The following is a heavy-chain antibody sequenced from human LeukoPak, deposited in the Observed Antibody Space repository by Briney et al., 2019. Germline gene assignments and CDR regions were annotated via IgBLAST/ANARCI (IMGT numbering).Heavy chain of an antibody. CDR1: GGSISSHY. V-gene: IGHV4-4*07. D-gene: IGHD2-2*02. Sequence: SETLSLTCTVSGGSISSHYWSWIRQPAGKGLEWIGRIYTSGSTNYNPSLKSRVTISVDTSKNQFSLKLSSVTAADTAVYYCARGDQLLYRIDYWGQGTLVTVSS. CDR2: IYTSGST. CDR3: ARGDQLLYRIDY. J-gene: IGHJ4*02.